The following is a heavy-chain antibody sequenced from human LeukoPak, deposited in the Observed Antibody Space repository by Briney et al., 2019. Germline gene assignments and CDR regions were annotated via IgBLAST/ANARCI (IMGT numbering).Heavy chain of an antibody. Sequence: SETLSLTCAVYGGSFSGYYWSWIRQPPGKGLEWIGEINHSGSTNYNPSLKSRVTISVDTSKNQFSLKLSSVTAADTAVYYCARESLSVFGVVTVFDYWGQRTLVTVSS. CDR2: INHSGST. CDR1: GGSFSGYY. CDR3: ARESLSVFGVVTVFDY. J-gene: IGHJ4*02. V-gene: IGHV4-34*01. D-gene: IGHD3-3*01.